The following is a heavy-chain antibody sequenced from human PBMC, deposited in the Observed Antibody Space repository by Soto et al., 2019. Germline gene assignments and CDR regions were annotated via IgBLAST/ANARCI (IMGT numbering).Heavy chain of an antibody. Sequence: PGGSLRLSCAASGFSFSGSTLHWVRQASGKGLEWVGHITSKPDNYATVYGASVKGRFTISRDDLKNTAFLQMNSLKSEDTAVYYCTRSYENNVYYFDHWGQGTLVTVSS. V-gene: IGHV3-73*01. CDR1: GFSFSGST. D-gene: IGHD3-22*01. CDR3: TRSYENNVYYFDH. CDR2: ITSKPDNYAT. J-gene: IGHJ1*01.